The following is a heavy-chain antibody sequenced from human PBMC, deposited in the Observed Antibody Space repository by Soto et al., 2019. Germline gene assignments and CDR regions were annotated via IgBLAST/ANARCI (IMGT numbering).Heavy chain of an antibody. V-gene: IGHV1-69*02. CDR3: ARLDTAMAPNWFDP. CDR1: GGTFSSYT. D-gene: IGHD5-18*01. J-gene: IGHJ5*02. CDR2: IIPILGIA. Sequence: GASVKVSCKASGGTFSSYTISWVRQAPGQGLEWMGRIIPILGIANYAQKFQGRVTITADKSTSTAYMELSSLRSEDTAVYYCARLDTAMAPNWFDPWGQGTLVTVSS.